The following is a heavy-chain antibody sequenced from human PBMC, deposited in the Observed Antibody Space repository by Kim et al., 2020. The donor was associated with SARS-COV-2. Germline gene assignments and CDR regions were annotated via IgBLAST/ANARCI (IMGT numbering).Heavy chain of an antibody. CDR1: SGSISGYY. Sequence: SETLSLTCTASSGSISGYYWSWIRQSPGKGLEWIGNIHSTGGTKYNPSLKSRVTILVDTSKSQFSLMLSSVTATDTAVYYCARHVGKWAFDDWGQGSMVT. V-gene: IGHV4-59*08. CDR2: IHSTGGT. J-gene: IGHJ4*02. CDR3: ARHVGKWAFDD. D-gene: IGHD3-16*01.